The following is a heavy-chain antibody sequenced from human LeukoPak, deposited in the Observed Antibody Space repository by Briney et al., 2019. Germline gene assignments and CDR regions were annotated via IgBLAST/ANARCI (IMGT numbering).Heavy chain of an antibody. Sequence: PGGSLRLSCGASGFTFSSNEMNWVRQAPGKGLEWISYISTSGSTISYADSVKGRFTISRDNSKNTLYLQMSSLRAEDTAVYYCAKAGYSSGWRNFDYWGQGTLVTVSS. CDR1: GFTFSSNE. D-gene: IGHD6-19*01. CDR2: ISTSGSTI. J-gene: IGHJ4*02. CDR3: AKAGYSSGWRNFDY. V-gene: IGHV3-48*03.